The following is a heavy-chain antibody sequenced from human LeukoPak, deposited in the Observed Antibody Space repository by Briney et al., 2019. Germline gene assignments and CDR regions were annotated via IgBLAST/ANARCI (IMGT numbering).Heavy chain of an antibody. J-gene: IGHJ5*02. CDR2: INNSGTT. CDR1: GDSISSSDYY. Sequence: SETLSLTCTVSGDSISSSDYYWGWIRQPPGKGLEWIGIINNSGTTHYNSSLKSRVTISVDTSKNQFSLKLSSVTAADTAVFYCARIGYCSGGNCVNWFDPWGQGTLVTVSS. D-gene: IGHD2-15*01. CDR3: ARIGYCSGGNCVNWFDP. V-gene: IGHV4-39*01.